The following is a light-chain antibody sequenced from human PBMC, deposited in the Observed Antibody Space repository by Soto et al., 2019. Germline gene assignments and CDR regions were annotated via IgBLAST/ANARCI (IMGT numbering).Light chain of an antibody. V-gene: IGKV3-15*01. CDR1: QSVSTN. Sequence: EILMTQSPASLSVSPGENATLSCRASQSVSTNLVWYQQKLGQSPRLLIYDASTRPTGIPARFGGMRSGTQFPLSISSLQSEDSAVYYCHQYHKWPPLTFGGGTKVEI. CDR2: DAS. CDR3: HQYHKWPPLT. J-gene: IGKJ4*01.